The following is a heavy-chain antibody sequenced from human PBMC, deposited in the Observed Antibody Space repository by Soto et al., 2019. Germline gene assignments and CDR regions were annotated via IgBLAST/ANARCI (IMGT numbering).Heavy chain of an antibody. CDR1: GYSFTNYS. CDR3: ARHRFNYYDNTVYYSFDD. J-gene: IGHJ4*02. D-gene: IGHD3-22*01. Sequence: ASVKVSCKASGYSFTNYSISWVRQAPGQGPEWMGWISGHNGDTNHPQSLQGRVTMTTDTSRNTAYMELRSLRSDDTAVYYCARHRFNYYDNTVYYSFDDWGQGTLVTVSS. V-gene: IGHV1-18*04. CDR2: ISGHNGDT.